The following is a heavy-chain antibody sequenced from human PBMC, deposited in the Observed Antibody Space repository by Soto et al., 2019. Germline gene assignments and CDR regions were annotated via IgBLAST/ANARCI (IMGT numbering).Heavy chain of an antibody. Sequence: ASVKVSCKASGYTFSDYYLHWVRQAPGQGLEWMGWINPNSGGTKYAPKFQGGVTMTRDTSITTAYMELSRLRSGDTAVYYCAREPATAKPEGVDFWGQGTLVTVSS. CDR3: AREPATAKPEGVDF. D-gene: IGHD1-1*01. CDR2: INPNSGGT. V-gene: IGHV1-2*02. J-gene: IGHJ4*02. CDR1: GYTFSDYY.